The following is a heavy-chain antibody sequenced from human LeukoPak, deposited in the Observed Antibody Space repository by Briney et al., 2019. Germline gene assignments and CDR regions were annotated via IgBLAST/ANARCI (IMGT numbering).Heavy chain of an antibody. Sequence: PGGSLRLSCAASGFTLSSYGMHWIRQAPDKRLEWVAVIWYDGSNKYYADSVKGRFTISRDNSKNTLYLQMNSLRAEDTAVYYCAKDSYYGSGSYYFDYWGQGTLVTVSS. D-gene: IGHD3-10*01. V-gene: IGHV3-33*06. CDR1: GFTLSSYG. CDR3: AKDSYYGSGSYYFDY. CDR2: IWYDGSNK. J-gene: IGHJ4*02.